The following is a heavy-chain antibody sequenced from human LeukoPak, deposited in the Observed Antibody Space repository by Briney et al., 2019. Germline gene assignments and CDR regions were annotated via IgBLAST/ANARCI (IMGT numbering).Heavy chain of an antibody. Sequence: GGSLRLSCAASGFTFSSYSMNWVRQAPGKGLEWVSYISSSSSTIYYADSVKGRFTISRDNAKNSLYLQMNSLRAEDTAVYYCAIRSSRGGYDAFDIWGQGTMVTVSS. D-gene: IGHD2-15*01. V-gene: IGHV3-48*01. J-gene: IGHJ3*02. CDR2: ISSSSSTI. CDR1: GFTFSSYS. CDR3: AIRSSRGGYDAFDI.